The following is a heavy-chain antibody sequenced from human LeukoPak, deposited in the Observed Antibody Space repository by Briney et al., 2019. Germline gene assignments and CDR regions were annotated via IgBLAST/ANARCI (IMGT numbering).Heavy chain of an antibody. CDR3: TRVAGSSSSSGPKYYYYYMDV. D-gene: IGHD6-6*01. CDR2: ISGSGGTT. V-gene: IGHV3-23*01. J-gene: IGHJ6*03. CDR1: GFTFSTYG. Sequence: PGGTLRLSCTASGFTFSTYGMSWVRQAPGKGLEWVSSISGSGGTTNYADSVKGRFTISRDNSKNTLSLQMNSLRVDDTAVYYCTRVAGSSSSSGPKYYYYYMDVWGKGTTVTVSS.